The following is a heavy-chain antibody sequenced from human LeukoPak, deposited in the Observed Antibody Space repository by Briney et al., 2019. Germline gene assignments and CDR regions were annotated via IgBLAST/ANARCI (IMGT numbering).Heavy chain of an antibody. CDR3: ARGQEWSDFDY. CDR2: INPNSGGT. V-gene: IGHV1-2*02. CDR1: GYTFTSYG. D-gene: IGHD3-3*01. Sequence: ASVKVSCKASGYTFTSYGISWVRQAPGQGLEWMGWINPNSGGTNYAQKFQGRATMTRDTSISTAYMELSRLRSDDTAVYYCARGQEWSDFDYWGQGTLVTVSS. J-gene: IGHJ4*02.